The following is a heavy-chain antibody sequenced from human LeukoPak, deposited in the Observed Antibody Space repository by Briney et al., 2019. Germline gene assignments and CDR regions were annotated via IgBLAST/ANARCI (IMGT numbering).Heavy chain of an antibody. CDR2: IYYTGST. Sequence: SETLSLTCTDSGVSISSYYWSWIRQPPGKGLEWIGSIYYTGSTNYNPSLKSRVTISVDTSKNQFSLKLSSVTAAETAVYYCARENCYNYDYWGQGTLVTVSS. D-gene: IGHD5-24*01. CDR1: GVSISSYY. CDR3: ARENCYNYDY. V-gene: IGHV4-59*01. J-gene: IGHJ4*02.